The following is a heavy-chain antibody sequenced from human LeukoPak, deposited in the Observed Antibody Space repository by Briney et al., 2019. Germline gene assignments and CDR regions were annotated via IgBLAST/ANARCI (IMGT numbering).Heavy chain of an antibody. CDR1: GFTFSSYS. D-gene: IGHD3-10*01. Sequence: GGSLRLSCAASGFTFSSYSMNWVRQAPGKGLEWVSSISSSSSYIYYADSVKGRFTISRDNAKNSLYLQMNSLRAEDTAVYYCARAHKRITMVRASDWFDPWGQGTLVTVSS. CDR2: ISSSSSYI. V-gene: IGHV3-21*01. J-gene: IGHJ5*02. CDR3: ARAHKRITMVRASDWFDP.